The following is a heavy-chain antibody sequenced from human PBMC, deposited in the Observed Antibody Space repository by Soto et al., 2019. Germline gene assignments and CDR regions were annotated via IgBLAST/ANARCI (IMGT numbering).Heavy chain of an antibody. D-gene: IGHD6-6*01. Sequence: PSETLSLTCTVSGGSISSYYWSWIRQPPGKGLEWIGYIYYSGSTNYTPSLKSRVTISVDTSKNQFSLKLSSVTAADTAVFYFAREVRGAARPKIFYYFDYWGQGTLVTVSS. CDR1: GGSISSYY. V-gene: IGHV4-59*01. CDR3: AREVRGAARPKIFYYFDY. J-gene: IGHJ4*02. CDR2: IYYSGST.